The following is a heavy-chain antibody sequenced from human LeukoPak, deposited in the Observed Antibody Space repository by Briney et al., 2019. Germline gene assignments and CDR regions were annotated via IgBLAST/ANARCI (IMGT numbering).Heavy chain of an antibody. CDR2: INPNSGGT. CDR1: GYTFTGYY. V-gene: IGHV1-2*02. Sequence: ASVKVSCKASGYTFTGYYMHWVRPAPGQGLEWMGWINPNSGGTNYAQKFQGRVTMTRDTSISTAYMELSRLRSDDTAVYYCARSHEMATIWRAFDIWGQGTMVTVSS. D-gene: IGHD5-24*01. CDR3: ARSHEMATIWRAFDI. J-gene: IGHJ3*02.